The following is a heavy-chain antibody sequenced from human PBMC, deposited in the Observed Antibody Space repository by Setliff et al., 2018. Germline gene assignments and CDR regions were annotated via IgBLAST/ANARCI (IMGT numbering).Heavy chain of an antibody. D-gene: IGHD3-16*01. CDR2: IYYTGRA. CDR1: GGSISSYY. J-gene: IGHJ6*03. V-gene: IGHV4-39*01. Sequence: SETLSLTCTVSGGSISSYYWGWIRQPPGKGLECIGSIYYTGRAYYNPSLGSRVTISVDTSRNQFYLKVDSVTAADTAVYYCARQYYNYIRGSSDYYYYMDVWGKGTTVTVSS. CDR3: ARQYYNYIRGSSDYYYYMDV.